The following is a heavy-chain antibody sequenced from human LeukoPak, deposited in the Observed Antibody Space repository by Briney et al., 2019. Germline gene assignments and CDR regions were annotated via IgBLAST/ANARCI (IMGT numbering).Heavy chain of an antibody. V-gene: IGHV3-30*04. CDR2: ISPDGINK. CDR1: GFTFSNFA. J-gene: IGHJ4*02. CDR3: EGTDRGRYGISPNY. Sequence: PGGPLRLSCAASGFTFSNFAMEWVRQAPGKALEWVAIISPDGINKYYADSVKGRFTISRDNSKNTLYLQMHSLRTDDTALYYCEGTDRGRYGISPNYWGQGTLVTVSS. D-gene: IGHD4-17*01.